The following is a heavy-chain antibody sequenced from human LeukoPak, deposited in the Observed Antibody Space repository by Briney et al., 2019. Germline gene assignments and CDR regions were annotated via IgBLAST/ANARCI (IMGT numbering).Heavy chain of an antibody. V-gene: IGHV3-7*01. CDR2: IDPDGSHQ. J-gene: IGHJ4*02. CDR1: GFTFSSYW. Sequence: GGSLRLSCVASGFTFSSYWATWVRQAPGKGLEWVANIDPDGSHQYYVDSVKGRFTISKDNAKNSLYLQMNSLRAEDTAVYYCAKQDSSGWSIFDYWGQGTLVTVSS. CDR3: AKQDSSGWSIFDY. D-gene: IGHD6-19*01.